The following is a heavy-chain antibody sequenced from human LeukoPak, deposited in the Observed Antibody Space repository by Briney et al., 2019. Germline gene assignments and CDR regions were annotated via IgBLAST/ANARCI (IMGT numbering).Heavy chain of an antibody. Sequence: PSETLSLTCTVSGGSISSYYWSWIRQPPGKGLEWIGYIYYSGSTNYNPSLKSRVTISVDTSKNQFSLRLSSVTTADTAVYYCASAYYDILTGYYLDYWGRGTPVTVSS. CDR2: IYYSGST. D-gene: IGHD3-9*01. J-gene: IGHJ4*02. CDR1: GGSISSYY. CDR3: ASAYYDILTGYYLDY. V-gene: IGHV4-59*12.